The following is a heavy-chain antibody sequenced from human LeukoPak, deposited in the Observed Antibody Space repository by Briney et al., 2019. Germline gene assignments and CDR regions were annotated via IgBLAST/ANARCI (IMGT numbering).Heavy chain of an antibody. CDR2: LSGYDGNT. J-gene: IGHJ4*02. CDR3: ARDSKVAAGSGFDY. V-gene: IGHV1-18*01. Sequence: ASVKVSCKASGYTFSSYGISWVRQAPGQGPGWMGWLSGYDGNTNYAQKVQGRVTLTTDTSTSTAYMELRSLRSDDTASYYCARDSKVAAGSGFDYWGQGTLVTVSS. D-gene: IGHD6-13*01. CDR1: GYTFSSYG.